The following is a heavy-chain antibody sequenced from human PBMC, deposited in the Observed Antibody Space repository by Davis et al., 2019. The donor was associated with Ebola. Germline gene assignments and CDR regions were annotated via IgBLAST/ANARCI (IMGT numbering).Heavy chain of an antibody. CDR3: AGAFDI. V-gene: IGHV4-39*01. J-gene: IGHJ3*02. CDR2: IYYSGST. CDR1: SGSISSSGYY. Sequence: MPSETLSPTCTVSSGSISSSGYYWGWIRQPPGKGLEWIGSIYYSGSTYYNQSLKSRVTISIDTSKNQFSLKLSSVTAADTAVYYCAGAFDIWGPGTMVTVSS.